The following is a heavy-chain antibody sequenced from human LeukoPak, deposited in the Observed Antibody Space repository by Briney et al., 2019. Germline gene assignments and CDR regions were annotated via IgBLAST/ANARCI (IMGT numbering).Heavy chain of an antibody. CDR1: GFTFSSYG. D-gene: IGHD3-22*01. J-gene: IGHJ4*02. CDR3: AKDTDYYDSSGYYYFDY. CDR2: ISYDGSNK. Sequence: GGSLRLSCAASGFTFSSYGMHGVRQAPCKGLEGVAVISYDGSNKYYADSVKGRFTISLDNSKNTLDVPMNSLRAEDTAVYYCAKDTDYYDSSGYYYFDYWGRGTLVTVSS. V-gene: IGHV3-30*18.